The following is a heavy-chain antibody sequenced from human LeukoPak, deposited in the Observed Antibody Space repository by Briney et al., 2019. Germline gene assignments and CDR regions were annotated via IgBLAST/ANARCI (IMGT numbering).Heavy chain of an antibody. CDR2: IIPIFGTA. CDR3: ARARHYDYIWGSYRYFDY. V-gene: IGHV1-69*13. CDR1: GGTFSSYA. Sequence: SVKVSCKASGGTFSSYAISWVRQAPGQGLEWMGGIIPIFGTANYAQKFQGRVTITADESTSTAYMELSSLRSEDTAVYYCARARHYDYIWGSYRYFDYWGQGTLVTVSS. D-gene: IGHD3-16*02. J-gene: IGHJ4*02.